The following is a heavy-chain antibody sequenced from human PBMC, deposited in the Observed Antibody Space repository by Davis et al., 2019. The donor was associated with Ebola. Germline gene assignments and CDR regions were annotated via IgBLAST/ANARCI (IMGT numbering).Heavy chain of an antibody. CDR1: GFAVGSKY. CDR2: IYSVGTT. J-gene: IGHJ5*02. Sequence: GESLKISCAASGFAVGSKYMNWIRQGPGKGLEWVSVIYSVGTTYYADYVKGRFTISRDNSKNTLYLLMDSLRAEDSAVYYCVGDDGDSVEDGWFDPWGQGTLVTVSS. D-gene: IGHD4-17*01. V-gene: IGHV3-66*02. CDR3: VGDDGDSVEDGWFDP.